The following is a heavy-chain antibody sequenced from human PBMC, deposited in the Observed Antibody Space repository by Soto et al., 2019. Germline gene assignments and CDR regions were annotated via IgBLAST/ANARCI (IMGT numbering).Heavy chain of an antibody. CDR3: AKDGCSSTSCYRWNY. V-gene: IGHV3-30*18. J-gene: IGHJ4*02. CDR2: ISYDGSNK. D-gene: IGHD2-2*02. Sequence: GGSLRLSCAASGFTFSSYGMHWVRQAPGKGLEWVAVISYDGSNKYYADSVKGRFTISRDNSKNTLYLQMNSLRAEDTAVYYCAKDGCSSTSCYRWNYWGQGTLVTVSS. CDR1: GFTFSSYG.